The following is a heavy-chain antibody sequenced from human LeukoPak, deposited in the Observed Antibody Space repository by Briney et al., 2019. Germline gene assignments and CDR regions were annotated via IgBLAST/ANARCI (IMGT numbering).Heavy chain of an antibody. CDR3: ARVRDHSSSWFFDAFDI. D-gene: IGHD6-13*01. J-gene: IGHJ3*02. Sequence: GGSLRLSCAASGFTFSSYAMHWVRQAPGKGLEWVSSISSSSSYIYYADSVKGRFTISRDNAKNSLYLQMNSLRAEDTAVYYCARVRDHSSSWFFDAFDIWGQGTMVTVSS. CDR2: ISSSSSYI. V-gene: IGHV3-21*01. CDR1: GFTFSSYA.